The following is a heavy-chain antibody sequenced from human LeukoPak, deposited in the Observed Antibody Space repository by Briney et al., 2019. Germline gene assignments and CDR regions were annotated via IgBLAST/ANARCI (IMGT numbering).Heavy chain of an antibody. D-gene: IGHD3-22*01. V-gene: IGHV4-39*01. CDR1: GGSISSSSYY. Sequence: SETLSLTCTVSGGSISSSSYYWGWIRQPPGKGLEWIGSIYYSGSTYYNPSLKSRVTISVDTSKNQFSLKLNSVTAADTAVYYCARQSRITMIVVVITPPNAFDIWGQGTMVTVSS. CDR3: ARQSRITMIVVVITPPNAFDI. CDR2: IYYSGST. J-gene: IGHJ3*02.